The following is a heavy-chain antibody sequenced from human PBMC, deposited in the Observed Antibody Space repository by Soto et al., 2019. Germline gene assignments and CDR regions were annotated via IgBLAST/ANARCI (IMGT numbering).Heavy chain of an antibody. CDR3: AKDRSYYSDSTLDS. Sequence: EVQLLESGGGLVQPGGSLRLSCAGSGITFSSYAMSWVRQAPGKGLEWVSAISGSGDSTDYADSVKGRFAISRDNSKNTLHLQMNCLRAEDKAVYYCAKDRSYYSDSTLDSWGQGTLVTVSS. V-gene: IGHV3-23*01. D-gene: IGHD3-22*01. J-gene: IGHJ5*01. CDR1: GITFSSYA. CDR2: ISGSGDST.